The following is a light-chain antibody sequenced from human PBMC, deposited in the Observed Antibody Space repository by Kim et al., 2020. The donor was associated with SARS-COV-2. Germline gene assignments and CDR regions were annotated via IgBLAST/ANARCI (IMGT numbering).Light chain of an antibody. CDR1: TSNIGGNT. J-gene: IGLJ3*02. V-gene: IGLV1-44*01. CDR3: AAWDDRLNGPV. Sequence: QSVLTQPPSASGTPGQRVTISCSGSTSNIGGNTVNWYQQLPGTAPKLLIYSNNQRPSGVPDRFSGSKSGTSASLAISGLQSEDEADYYCAAWDDRLNGPVFGGGTQLTVL. CDR2: SNN.